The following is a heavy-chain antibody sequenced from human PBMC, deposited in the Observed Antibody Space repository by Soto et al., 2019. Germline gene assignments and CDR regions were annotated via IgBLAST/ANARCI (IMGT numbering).Heavy chain of an antibody. D-gene: IGHD3-3*01. CDR2: INPNSGGT. CDR3: VRDNFWSGYYRLGDY. Sequence: ASLKVSCKASGYTFTGYYIHWVRQAPGQGLEWMGWINPNSGGTKYAQKFQGRVTMTRDTSISTAYMEMSSRRSDDTAVYYCVRDNFWSGYYRLGDYWGQGTLVTAPQ. V-gene: IGHV1-2*02. CDR1: GYTFTGYY. J-gene: IGHJ4*02.